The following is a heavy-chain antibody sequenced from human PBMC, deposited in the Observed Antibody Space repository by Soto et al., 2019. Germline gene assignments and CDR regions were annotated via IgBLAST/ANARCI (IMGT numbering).Heavy chain of an antibody. J-gene: IGHJ5*02. CDR3: ARVVPGAEAWFGP. V-gene: IGHV1-18*01. CDR1: GYTFSNYG. CDR2: ISLYSDGT. D-gene: IGHD2-2*01. Sequence: SVKVSCKTSGYTFSNYGITCVRQAPGQPLEWLGWISLYSDGTNYAQKFQGRVSMTTDTSTTTAYMELRSLRSDDTAVYYCARVVPGAEAWFGPWGQGTLVTVSS.